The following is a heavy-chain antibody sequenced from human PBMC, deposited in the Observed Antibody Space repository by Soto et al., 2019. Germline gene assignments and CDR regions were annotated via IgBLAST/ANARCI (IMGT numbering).Heavy chain of an antibody. CDR2: IYYSGST. V-gene: IGHV4-59*01. CDR3: ARDMGIAAAGTTTFDY. D-gene: IGHD6-13*01. J-gene: IGHJ4*02. CDR1: GGSISSYY. Sequence: SETLSLTCTASGGSISSYYLSWIRQPPGKGLEWIGYIYYSGSTNYNPSLKSRVTISVDTSKNQFSLKLSSVTAADTAVYYCARDMGIAAAGTTTFDYWGQGTLVTVSS.